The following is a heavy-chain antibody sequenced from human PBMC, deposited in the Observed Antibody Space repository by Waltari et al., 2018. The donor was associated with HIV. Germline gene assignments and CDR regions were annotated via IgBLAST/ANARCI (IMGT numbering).Heavy chain of an antibody. CDR2: IDPEDDET. D-gene: IGHD1-1*01. CDR3: ATGGATTSIQLYDLDV. J-gene: IGHJ6*02. CDR1: GYILTELS. V-gene: IGHV1-24*01. Sequence: QVQLIRSGAGLKKPGASVTASCKVFGYILTELSIHRVRHAPGKGLEWLGVIDPEDDETIVALKFQGRVTMTEDTSTDSAYMELSSLTSEDTAVYYCATGGATTSIQLYDLDVWGQGTTVTVSS.